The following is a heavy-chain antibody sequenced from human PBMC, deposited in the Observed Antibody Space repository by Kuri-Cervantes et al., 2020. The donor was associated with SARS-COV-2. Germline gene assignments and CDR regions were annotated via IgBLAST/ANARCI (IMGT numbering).Heavy chain of an antibody. CDR1: GYTFTSYD. CDR2: MNPNSSNT. D-gene: IGHD3-3*01. V-gene: IGHV1-8*01. CDR3: ARGGPGEPLLEWLFVDGLYYYGMDV. Sequence: ASVKVSCKASGYTFTSYDINWVRQATGQGLEWMGWMNPNSSNTGYAQKFQGRVTMTRNTSISTAYMELSSLRSDDTAVYYCARGGPGEPLLEWLFVDGLYYYGMDVWGQGTTVTVSS. J-gene: IGHJ6*02.